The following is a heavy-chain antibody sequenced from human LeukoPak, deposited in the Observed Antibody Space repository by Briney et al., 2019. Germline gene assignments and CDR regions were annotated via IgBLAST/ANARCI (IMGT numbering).Heavy chain of an antibody. CDR2: IYYSGST. Sequence: SQTLSLTCTVSGGSISSGGYYWSWIRQHPGKGLEWIGYIYYSGSTYYNPSLKSRVTISVDTSKNQFSLKLSSVTAADTAVYYCARAPASTHTGDYDLDYWGQGTLVTVSS. V-gene: IGHV4-31*03. J-gene: IGHJ4*02. CDR1: GGSISSGGYY. CDR3: ARAPASTHTGDYDLDY. D-gene: IGHD4-17*01.